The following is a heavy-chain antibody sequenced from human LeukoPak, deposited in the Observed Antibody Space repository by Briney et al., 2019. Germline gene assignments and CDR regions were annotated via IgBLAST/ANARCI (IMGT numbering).Heavy chain of an antibody. J-gene: IGHJ6*03. CDR3: ARGEYSYGPYYMDV. CDR1: GGSISSSSYY. Sequence: SETLSLTCTVSGGSISSSSYYWGWIRQPPGKGLEWIASIYYSGSTYYNPSLKSRVTISVDTSKNQFSLKLSSVTAADTAVYYCARGEYSYGPYYMDVWGKGTTVTVSS. V-gene: IGHV4-39*07. D-gene: IGHD5-18*01. CDR2: IYYSGST.